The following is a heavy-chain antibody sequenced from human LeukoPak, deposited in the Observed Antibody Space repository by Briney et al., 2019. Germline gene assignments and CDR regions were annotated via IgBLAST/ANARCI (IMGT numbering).Heavy chain of an antibody. CDR3: ARRGLLWFGELSYNYYYYMDV. V-gene: IGHV1-2*02. CDR2: INPNSGGT. J-gene: IGHJ6*03. CDR1: GYTFTGYY. Sequence: ASVKVSCTASGYTFTGYYMHWVRQAPGQGLEWMGWINPNSGGTNYAQKFQGRVTMTRDTSISTAYMELSRLRSDDTAVYYCARRGLLWFGELSYNYYYYMDVWGKGTTVTVSS. D-gene: IGHD3-10*01.